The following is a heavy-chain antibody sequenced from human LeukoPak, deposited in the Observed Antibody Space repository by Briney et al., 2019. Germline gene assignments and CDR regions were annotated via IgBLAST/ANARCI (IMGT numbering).Heavy chain of an antibody. CDR3: ARLAMTGIYLGS. D-gene: IGHD3-16*01. V-gene: IGHV3-7*01. CDR2: IKQDGSEK. CDR1: GFTVSSNY. J-gene: IGHJ4*02. Sequence: GGSLRLSCAAFGFTVSSNYMSWVRQAPGKGLEWVANIKQDGSEKHYVDSVKGRFTISRDNAKNSLYLQVNGLRAGGTAVYYCARLAMTGIYLGSWGQGTLLTVSS.